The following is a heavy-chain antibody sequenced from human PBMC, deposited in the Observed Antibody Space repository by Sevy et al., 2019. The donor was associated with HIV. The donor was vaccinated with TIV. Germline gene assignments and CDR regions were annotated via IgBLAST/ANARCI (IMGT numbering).Heavy chain of an antibody. CDR2: IYYSGST. D-gene: IGHD1-26*01. J-gene: IGHJ3*02. CDR1: GGSISSYY. Sequence: SETLSLTCTVSGGSISSYYWSWIRQPPGKGLEWIGYIYYSGSTNYNPSLKSRVTISVDTSKNQFSLKLSSVTAADTAVYYCARVHRYSGSFASAFDIWGHGTMVTVSS. CDR3: ARVHRYSGSFASAFDI. V-gene: IGHV4-59*13.